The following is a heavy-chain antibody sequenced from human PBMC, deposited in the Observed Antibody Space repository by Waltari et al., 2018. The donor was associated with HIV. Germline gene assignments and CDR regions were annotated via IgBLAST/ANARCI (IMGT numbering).Heavy chain of an antibody. CDR2: INHSGST. V-gene: IGHV4-34*01. Sequence: QVQLQQWGAGLLKPSETLSPTWAVYGGSFSAYSWSGIRQPPGKGLEWIGEINHSGSTNYNPSLKSRVTISVDTSKNQFSLKLSSVTAADTAVYYCARGTWRRGFDYWGQGTLVTVSS. CDR1: GGSFSAYS. CDR3: ARGTWRRGFDY. J-gene: IGHJ4*02. D-gene: IGHD1-1*01.